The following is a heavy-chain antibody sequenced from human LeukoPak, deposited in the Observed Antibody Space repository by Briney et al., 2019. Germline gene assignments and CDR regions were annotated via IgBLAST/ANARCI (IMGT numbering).Heavy chain of an antibody. CDR1: GGSFSGYY. Sequence: SETLSLTCAVCGGSFSGYYWSWIRQPPGKGLEWIGEINHSGSTNYNPSLKSRVTISVDTSKNQFSLKLSSVTAADTAVYYCARDTAGYYYGSGSYYVRGPFDYWGQGTLVTVSS. CDR3: ARDTAGYYYGSGSYYVRGPFDY. V-gene: IGHV4-34*01. D-gene: IGHD3-10*01. CDR2: INHSGST. J-gene: IGHJ4*02.